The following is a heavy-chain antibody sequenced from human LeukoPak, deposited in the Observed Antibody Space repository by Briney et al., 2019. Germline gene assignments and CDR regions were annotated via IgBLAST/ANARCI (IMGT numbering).Heavy chain of an antibody. CDR3: ANSADDIYYFDY. V-gene: IGHV3-23*01. D-gene: IGHD3-9*01. Sequence: GGSLRLSCAASGFTFSDHYMIWLRQAPGKGLEWVSAISGSGGSTYYADSVKGRFTISRDNSKNTLYLQMNSLRAEDTAVYYCANSADDIYYFDYWGQGTLVTVSS. CDR2: ISGSGGST. J-gene: IGHJ4*02. CDR1: GFTFSDHY.